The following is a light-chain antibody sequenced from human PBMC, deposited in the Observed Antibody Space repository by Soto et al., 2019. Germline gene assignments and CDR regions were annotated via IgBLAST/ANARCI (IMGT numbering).Light chain of an antibody. Sequence: QPVLTQPPSASGTPGQRVTISCSGSSSNIGSNTVNWYQQLPGTAPKLLIYNNNQRPSGVPDRFSGSKSGTSASLAISGLQSEDEADYFCAVWDDSLNGHYVFGTGTKVTVL. CDR2: NNN. CDR3: AVWDDSLNGHYV. V-gene: IGLV1-44*01. J-gene: IGLJ1*01. CDR1: SSNIGSNT.